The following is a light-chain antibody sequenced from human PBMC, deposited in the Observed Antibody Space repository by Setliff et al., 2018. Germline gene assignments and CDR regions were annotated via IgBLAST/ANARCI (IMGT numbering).Light chain of an antibody. J-gene: IGLJ3*02. CDR2: STG. CDR3: LLYSRGAVV. V-gene: IGLV7-43*01. CDR1: TGAVTNDYY. Sequence: QAVVTQEPSLTVSPGGTVTFTCSSSTGAVTNDYYPNWFQQKPGQAPRALIYSTGNKHSCTSARFSASLLGGKAALTLSGVQAEDEADYYCLLYSRGAVVFGGGTKGTVL.